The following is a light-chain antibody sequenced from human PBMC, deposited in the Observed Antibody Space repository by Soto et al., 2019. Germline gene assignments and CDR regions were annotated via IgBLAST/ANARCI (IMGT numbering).Light chain of an antibody. J-gene: IGKJ1*01. CDR2: GAS. Sequence: IVLTQSPGTLSLSPGQRATLSCRASQSVNSSYLAWFQQKPGQAPRLLIYGASTRATGIPDRFSGSGAGTDFTLTISILEPEDFAVYYCQQYGSSPQTFGQGTKVDIK. V-gene: IGKV3-20*01. CDR1: QSVNSSY. CDR3: QQYGSSPQT.